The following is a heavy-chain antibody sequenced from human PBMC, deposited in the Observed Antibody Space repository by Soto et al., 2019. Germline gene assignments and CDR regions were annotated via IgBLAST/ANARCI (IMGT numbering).Heavy chain of an antibody. CDR2: ISGSGGST. Sequence: EVQLLESGGGLVQPGGSLRLSCAASGFTFSSYAMSWVRQAPGKGLEWVSAISGSGGSTYYADSVKGRFTISRDNSKNTLYLQMNSLRAEDTAVYYGAQRTGYGDYVFDYWGQGTVVTVSS. D-gene: IGHD4-17*01. V-gene: IGHV3-23*01. CDR1: GFTFSSYA. CDR3: AQRTGYGDYVFDY. J-gene: IGHJ4*02.